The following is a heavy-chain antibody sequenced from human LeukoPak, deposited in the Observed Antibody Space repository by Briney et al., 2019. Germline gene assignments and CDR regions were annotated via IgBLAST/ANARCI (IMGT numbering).Heavy chain of an antibody. J-gene: IGHJ6*02. V-gene: IGHV1-69*04. CDR3: ARDRRIAARLTGRGYYYGMDV. D-gene: IGHD6-6*01. Sequence: SVKVSCKASGGTFSSYAISWVRQAPGQGLEWMGRIIPIFGIANYAQKFQGRVTITADKSTSTVYMELSSLRSEDTAVYYCARDRRIAARLTGRGYYYGMDVWGQGTTVTVSS. CDR1: GGTFSSYA. CDR2: IIPIFGIA.